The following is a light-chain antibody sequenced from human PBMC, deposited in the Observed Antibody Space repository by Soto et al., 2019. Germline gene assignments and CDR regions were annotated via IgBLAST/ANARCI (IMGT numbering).Light chain of an antibody. CDR1: QSVSSSY. CDR2: DTS. Sequence: EIFMTQSPGTLSVSPGERATLSCRASQSVSSSYLVWYQQKPGQAPRLLIYDTSSRATGIPDRFSGSGSGTDFTLTISRLEPEDFAVYYCQQYAGSPWTFGQGTKVDI. V-gene: IGKV3-20*01. CDR3: QQYAGSPWT. J-gene: IGKJ1*01.